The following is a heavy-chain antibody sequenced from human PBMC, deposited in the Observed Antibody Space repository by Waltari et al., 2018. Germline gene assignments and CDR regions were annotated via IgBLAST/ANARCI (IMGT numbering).Heavy chain of an antibody. V-gene: IGHV4-34*01. CDR2: INHSGST. CDR3: ARYCSSTSCPYYYGMDV. D-gene: IGHD2-2*01. Sequence: QVQLQQWGAGLLKPSETLSLTCAVYGGSFSGYYWSWIRQPPGKGLEWIGEINHSGSTNYTPSLKSRVTISVDTSKNQFSLKLSSVTAADTAVYYCARYCSSTSCPYYYGMDVWGQGTTVTVSS. CDR1: GGSFSGYY. J-gene: IGHJ6*02.